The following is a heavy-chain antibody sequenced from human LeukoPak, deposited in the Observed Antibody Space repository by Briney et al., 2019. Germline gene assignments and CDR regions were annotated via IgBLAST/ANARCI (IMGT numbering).Heavy chain of an antibody. V-gene: IGHV3-23*01. CDR1: GFTFSSYA. D-gene: IGHD1-26*01. CDR2: MSGSGGST. J-gene: IGHJ1*01. CDR3: AKPPRWEVLQVAEYFQH. Sequence: PGGSLRLSCAASGFTFSSYAMSWVRQAPGKGLEWVSAMSGSGGSTYYTHSVQGRFTISRDNSKNTLYLEMNSLRAEDTAVYCCAKPPRWEVLQVAEYFQHWGEGTLVTVSS.